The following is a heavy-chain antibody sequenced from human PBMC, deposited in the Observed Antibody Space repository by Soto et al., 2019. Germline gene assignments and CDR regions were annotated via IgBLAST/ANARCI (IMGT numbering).Heavy chain of an antibody. Sequence: ASETLSLTCTVSGGSISSGGYYWSWIRQHPGKGLEWIGYIYYSGSTYYNPSLKGRVTISVDTSKNQFSLKLSSVTAADTAVYYCARELDDAFDIWGQGTMVTVSS. CDR3: ARELDDAFDI. J-gene: IGHJ3*02. V-gene: IGHV4-31*03. CDR1: GGSISSGGYY. CDR2: IYYSGST.